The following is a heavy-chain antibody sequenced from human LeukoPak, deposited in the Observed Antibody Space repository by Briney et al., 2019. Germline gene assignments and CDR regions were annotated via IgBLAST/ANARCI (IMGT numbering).Heavy chain of an antibody. Sequence: GRFTISRDDSKSIAYLQMNSLKTEDTAVYYCTRDRSSGPRLWNRKYAFDIWGQGTMVTVSS. J-gene: IGHJ3*02. D-gene: IGHD1-14*01. CDR3: TRDRSSGPRLWNRKYAFDI. V-gene: IGHV3-49*02.